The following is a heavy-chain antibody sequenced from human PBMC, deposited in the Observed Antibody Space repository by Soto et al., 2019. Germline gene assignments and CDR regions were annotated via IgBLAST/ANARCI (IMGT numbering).Heavy chain of an antibody. Sequence: ASVKVSCKASGYTFTGYYVHWVRQAPGQGLEWMGWINPNSGDTYLAQRFQGRVTMNRDTSIGTAYMELRGLTSDDTAEYYCAKGGAIVAAGTRVYLYNAMDVWGQGTTVTV. CDR2: INPNSGDT. V-gene: IGHV1-2*02. D-gene: IGHD1-26*01. CDR1: GYTFTGYY. J-gene: IGHJ6*02. CDR3: AKGGAIVAAGTRVYLYNAMDV.